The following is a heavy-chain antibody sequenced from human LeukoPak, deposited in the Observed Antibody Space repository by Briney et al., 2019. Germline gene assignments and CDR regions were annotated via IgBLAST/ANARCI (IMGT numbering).Heavy chain of an antibody. CDR3: AKDSRIAAAGTPSDWFDP. D-gene: IGHD6-13*01. Sequence: GGSLRLSCAASGFTFTSFAMSWVRRAPGKGLEWVSAISGSGGSTYYADSVKGRFTVSRDNSRNTLYLQMNSLRAEDTAVYYCAKDSRIAAAGTPSDWFDPWGQGTLVTVSS. CDR1: GFTFTSFA. V-gene: IGHV3-23*01. CDR2: ISGSGGST. J-gene: IGHJ5*02.